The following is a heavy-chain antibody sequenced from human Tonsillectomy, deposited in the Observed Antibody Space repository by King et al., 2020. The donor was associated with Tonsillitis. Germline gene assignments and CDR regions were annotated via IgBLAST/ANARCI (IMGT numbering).Heavy chain of an antibody. J-gene: IGHJ4*02. CDR2: ISYDGSKK. D-gene: IGHD3-16*02. CDR1: GFTFSSYA. Sequence: VQLVESGGGVVQPGGSLRLSCAASGFTFSSYAMHWVRQAPGKGLEWVAVISYDGSKKYYADSVKGRFTISRDNSKNTLYLQMNSLRAEDTAVYYCASDVAVSSTEYYFDYWRQGTLVTVSS. CDR3: ASDVAVSSTEYYFDY. V-gene: IGHV3-30-3*01.